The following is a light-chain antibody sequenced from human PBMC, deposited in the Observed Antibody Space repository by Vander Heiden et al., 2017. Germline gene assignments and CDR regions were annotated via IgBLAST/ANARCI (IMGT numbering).Light chain of an antibody. CDR3: QTWDTGIQV. CDR2: LNSDGSH. J-gene: IGLJ1*01. CDR1: SGHSSYA. V-gene: IGLV4-69*01. Sequence: QLVLTQSPSASDSLGASVKLTCTLSSGHSSYAIAWHQQQPEKGPRYLMKLNSDGSHTKGAGIPDRFSGSSSGAERYLTISSLQSDDEADYYCQTWDTGIQVFGTGTKATVL.